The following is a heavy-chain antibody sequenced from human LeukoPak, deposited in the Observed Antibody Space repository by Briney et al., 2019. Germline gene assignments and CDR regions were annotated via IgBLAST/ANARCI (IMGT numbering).Heavy chain of an antibody. CDR3: ARSSGSLYYYYIDV. V-gene: IGHV5-51*01. CDR1: GYYFTTYW. J-gene: IGHJ6*03. CDR2: IYPGDSDT. Sequence: GESLKISCKGSGYYFTTYWIGWVRQMPGKGLEWMAIIYPGDSDTRYSPSFQGLVTISVDKSISTAYLQWSSLKASDTAIYYCARSSGSLYYYYIDVWGKGTTVTVSS. D-gene: IGHD1-1*01.